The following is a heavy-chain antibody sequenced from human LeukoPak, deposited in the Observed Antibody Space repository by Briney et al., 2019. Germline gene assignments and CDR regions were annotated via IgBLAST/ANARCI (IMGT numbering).Heavy chain of an antibody. V-gene: IGHV3-11*05. Sequence: SGGSLRLACAASGFTFRDYYMSWIRQAPGKGLEWVSYISSSSSYTNYADSVKGRFAISRDNAKNSLYLQMNSLRAEDTAVYYCARGRGSGWYNDYWGQGTLVTVSS. J-gene: IGHJ4*02. D-gene: IGHD6-19*01. CDR1: GFTFRDYY. CDR3: ARGRGSGWYNDY. CDR2: ISSSSSYT.